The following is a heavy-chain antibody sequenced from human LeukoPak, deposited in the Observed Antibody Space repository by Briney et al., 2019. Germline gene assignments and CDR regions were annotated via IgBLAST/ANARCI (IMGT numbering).Heavy chain of an antibody. CDR3: AREYYCSSLSCSFDY. Sequence: SQTLSLTCAISGDSVSSSSVAWTWIRQSPSRGLEWLGRTYYRAQWYNEYAVSVKGRITINPDTAKNQFSLHLNSVTPEAMAVYYCAREYYCSSLSCSFDYWGQGTLVTVSS. CDR1: GDSVSSSSVA. V-gene: IGHV6-1*01. J-gene: IGHJ4*02. D-gene: IGHD2-2*01. CDR2: TYYRAQWYN.